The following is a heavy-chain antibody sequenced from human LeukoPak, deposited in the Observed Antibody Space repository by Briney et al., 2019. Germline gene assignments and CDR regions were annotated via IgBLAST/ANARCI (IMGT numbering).Heavy chain of an antibody. CDR1: GFTFSSYE. CDR2: ISRSGSTI. Sequence: GGSLRLSCVASGFTFSSYEMNWVRQAPGKGLEWVSYISRSGSTIYYADSVKVRFTISRDNAKKSLFLQMNSLRAEDTAVYYCARDRDCSTTSCYDGHFDYWGQGTLVTVSS. D-gene: IGHD2-2*01. CDR3: ARDRDCSTTSCYDGHFDY. J-gene: IGHJ4*02. V-gene: IGHV3-48*03.